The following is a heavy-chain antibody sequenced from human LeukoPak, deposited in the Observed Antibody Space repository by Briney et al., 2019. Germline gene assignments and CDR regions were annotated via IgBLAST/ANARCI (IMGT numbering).Heavy chain of an antibody. J-gene: IGHJ4*02. CDR3: ARAPLVPRYFDY. Sequence: PSETLSLTCTVSGGSISGTSYYWGWIRQPPGRGLEWIGEINHSGSTNYNPSLKSRVTISVDTSKNQFSLKLSSVTAADTAVYYCARAPLVPRYFDYWGQGTLVTVSS. CDR2: INHSGST. D-gene: IGHD2-8*02. V-gene: IGHV4-39*07. CDR1: GGSISGTSYY.